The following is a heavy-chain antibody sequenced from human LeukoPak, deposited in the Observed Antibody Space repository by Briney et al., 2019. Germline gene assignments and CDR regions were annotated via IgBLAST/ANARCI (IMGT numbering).Heavy chain of an antibody. D-gene: IGHD3-10*01. J-gene: IGHJ6*03. CDR2: IDRYGDT. CDR3: ARHIIGRWLGDDYSYHMDV. CDR1: GGSFSGYH. V-gene: IGHV4-34*01. Sequence: SETLSLTCAVYGGSFSGYHWSWIRQPPGKGPEWIGQIDRYGDTNYNPSLKNRVTISLDTSKNQFSLKVTSLTAADTAVYYCARHIIGRWLGDDYSYHMDVWGKGTTVTISS.